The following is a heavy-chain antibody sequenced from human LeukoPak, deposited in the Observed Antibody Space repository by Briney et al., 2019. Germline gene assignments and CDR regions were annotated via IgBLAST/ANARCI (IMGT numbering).Heavy chain of an antibody. V-gene: IGHV3-74*01. CDR2: INSDGSST. CDR1: GFTFSSYW. Sequence: GGSLRLSCAASGFTFSSYWMHWVRQAPGKGLVWVSRINSDGSSTSYADSVKGRFTISRDNAKNTLYLQMNSLRAEDTAVYYCARGDSSGSENDYYYGMDVWGQGTTVIVSS. J-gene: IGHJ6*02. D-gene: IGHD3-22*01. CDR3: ARGDSSGSENDYYYGMDV.